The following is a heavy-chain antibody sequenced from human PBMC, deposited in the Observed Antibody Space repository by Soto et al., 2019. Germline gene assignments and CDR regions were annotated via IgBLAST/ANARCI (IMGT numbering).Heavy chain of an antibody. D-gene: IGHD2-15*01. Sequence: QVHLVESGGGLVNPGGSLRLSCAASGFTFSDYSMSWMRQAPGKGMEWVSYISSSDSNIYYADSVKGRFTISRDTADNSVYLQLNSLRAEDTAVYYCATPCAYCSGGGPGHWFDPWGKGVLVTVSS. J-gene: IGHJ5*02. CDR2: ISSSDSNI. CDR1: GFTFSDYS. CDR3: ATPCAYCSGGGPGHWFDP. V-gene: IGHV3-11*01.